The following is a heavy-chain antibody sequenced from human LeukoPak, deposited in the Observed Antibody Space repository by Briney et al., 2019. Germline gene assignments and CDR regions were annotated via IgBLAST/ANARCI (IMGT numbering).Heavy chain of an antibody. CDR3: ARTDYGDYFDY. CDR2: IDWDDDK. D-gene: IGHD4-17*01. CDR1: GGSISSGGYY. Sequence: KPSQTLSLTCTVSGGSISSGGYYWSWIRQPPGKALEWLARIDWDDDKFYSTSLKTRLTISKDTSKNQVVLTMTNMDPVDTATYYCARTDYGDYFDYWGQGTLVTVSS. J-gene: IGHJ4*02. V-gene: IGHV2-70*16.